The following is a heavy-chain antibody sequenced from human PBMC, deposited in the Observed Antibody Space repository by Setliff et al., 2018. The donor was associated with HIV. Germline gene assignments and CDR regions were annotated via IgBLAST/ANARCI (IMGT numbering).Heavy chain of an antibody. J-gene: IGHJ4*02. D-gene: IGHD3-16*02. CDR2: IYYSGST. Sequence: SETLSLTCTVSGGSISSYYWSWIRQPPGKGLEWIGYIYYSGSTNYNPPLKSRVTISVDTSKNQFSLKLSSVTAADTAVYYCAGAITFGGVIVHWGQGTLVTVSS. V-gene: IGHV4-59*01. CDR1: GGSISSYY. CDR3: AGAITFGGVIVH.